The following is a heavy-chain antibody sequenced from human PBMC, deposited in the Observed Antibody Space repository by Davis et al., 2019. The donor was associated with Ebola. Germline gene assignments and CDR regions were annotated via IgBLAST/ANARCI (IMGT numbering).Heavy chain of an antibody. CDR2: ISAYNGNT. V-gene: IGHV1-2*04. CDR1: GYTFTGYY. J-gene: IGHJ3*02. Sequence: ASVKVSCKASGYTFTGYYMHWVRQAPGQGLEWMGWISAYNGNTNYAQKFQGWVTMTRDTSISTAYMELSSLRSEDTAVYYCAYDSGSPWGAFDIWGQGTMVTVSS. CDR3: AYDSGSPWGAFDI. D-gene: IGHD1-26*01.